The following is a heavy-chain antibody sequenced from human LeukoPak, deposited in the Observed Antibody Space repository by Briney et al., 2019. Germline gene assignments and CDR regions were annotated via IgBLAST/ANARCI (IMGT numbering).Heavy chain of an antibody. CDR3: ARCKKNYYDSSGYHGDWFDP. Sequence: SETLSLTCTVSGGSISSSGYYWGWIRQPPGKGLEWIGSIYYSGSTYYNPSLKSRVTISVDTSKNQFSLKLSSVTAAETAVYYCARCKKNYYDSSGYHGDWFDPWGQGTLVTVSS. V-gene: IGHV4-39*01. J-gene: IGHJ5*02. D-gene: IGHD3-22*01. CDR2: IYYSGST. CDR1: GGSISSSGYY.